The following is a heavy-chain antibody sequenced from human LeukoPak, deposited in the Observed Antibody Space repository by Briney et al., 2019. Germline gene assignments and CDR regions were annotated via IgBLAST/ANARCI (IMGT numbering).Heavy chain of an antibody. J-gene: IGHJ3*02. V-gene: IGHV1-24*01. CDR1: GYTLTELS. CDR2: FDPEDGET. CDR3: ATFGGATVAFDI. D-gene: IGHD3-16*01. Sequence: ASVKVSCKVSGYTLTELSMHWVRQAPGKGLEWMGGFDPEDGETIYAQKFQGRVTMTEDTSTDTAYLELSSLRSEDTAVYYCATFGGATVAFDIWGQGTMVTVSS.